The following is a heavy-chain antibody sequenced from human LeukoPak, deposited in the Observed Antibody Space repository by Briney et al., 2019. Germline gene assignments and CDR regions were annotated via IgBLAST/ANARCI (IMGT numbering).Heavy chain of an antibody. CDR1: GGSISSGXYY. D-gene: IGHD5-18*01. Sequence: TXXVSGGSISSGXYYWXWIRQXPXXXXXWIGYIYYSGSTYYNPSLKSRVTISVDTSKNQFSLKLSSVTAADTAVYYCARAYGYSYGPGSFDYWGQGTLVTVSS. V-gene: IGHV4-31*03. J-gene: IGHJ4*02. CDR3: ARAYGYSYGPGSFDY. CDR2: IYYSGST.